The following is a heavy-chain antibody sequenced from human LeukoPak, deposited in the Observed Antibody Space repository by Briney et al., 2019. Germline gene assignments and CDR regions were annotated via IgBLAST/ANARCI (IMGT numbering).Heavy chain of an antibody. Sequence: PSETLSLTCAVYGGSFSGYYWSWIRQPPGKGLEWIGYIYYSGSTNYNPSLKSRVTISVDTSKNQFSLKLSSVTAADTAVYYCARDPGATVVTPDWYFDLWGRGTLVTVSS. CDR3: ARDPGATVVTPDWYFDL. CDR2: IYYSGST. D-gene: IGHD4-23*01. CDR1: GGSFSGYY. V-gene: IGHV4-59*01. J-gene: IGHJ2*01.